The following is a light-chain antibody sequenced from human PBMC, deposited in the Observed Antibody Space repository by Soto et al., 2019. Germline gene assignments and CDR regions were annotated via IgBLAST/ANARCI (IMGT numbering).Light chain of an antibody. CDR2: KDN. V-gene: IGLV3-25*03. Sequence: YELTQPPSVSVSPGQTARITCSGDALPKQYAYWYQQKPGQAPVLVIYKDNERPPGIPERFSGSSSGTTVTLTISGVQAEDEADYYCQSADSSGTYYVVFGGGTKLTVL. CDR3: QSADSSGTYYVV. CDR1: ALPKQY. J-gene: IGLJ2*01.